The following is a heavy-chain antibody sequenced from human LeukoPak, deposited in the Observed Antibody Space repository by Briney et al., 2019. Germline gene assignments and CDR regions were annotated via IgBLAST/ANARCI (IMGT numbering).Heavy chain of an antibody. J-gene: IGHJ4*02. CDR2: IKSKSDGETT. V-gene: IGHV3-15*01. CDR3: TANDTYYYDSSGYFQPFDC. D-gene: IGHD3-22*01. CDR1: GFXFSNGW. Sequence: PGGSLRLSCAASGFXFSNGWINWVRQAPGKGLEWVGRIKSKSDGETTDYAAPVKGRFIISRDDSKNTLYLQMNSLKTEDTAVYYCTANDTYYYDSSGYFQPFDCWGQGILITVSS.